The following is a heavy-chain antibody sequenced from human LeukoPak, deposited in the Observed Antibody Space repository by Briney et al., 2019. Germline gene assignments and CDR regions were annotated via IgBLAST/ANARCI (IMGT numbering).Heavy chain of an antibody. D-gene: IGHD6-13*01. Sequence: SETLSLXCAVYGGSFSGYYWSWIRQPPGKELEWIGSIYYSGSTYYNPSLKSRVTISVDTSKNQFSLKLSSVTAADTAVYYCARGSIAAGFGYWGQGTLVTVSS. CDR2: IYYSGST. CDR1: GGSFSGYY. J-gene: IGHJ4*02. V-gene: IGHV4-34*01. CDR3: ARGSIAAGFGY.